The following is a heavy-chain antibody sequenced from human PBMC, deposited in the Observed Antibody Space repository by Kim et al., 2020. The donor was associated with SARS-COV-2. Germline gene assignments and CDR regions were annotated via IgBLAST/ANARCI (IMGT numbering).Heavy chain of an antibody. J-gene: IGHJ6*02. CDR1: GYTFTSYG. CDR2: ISAYNGNT. Sequence: ASVKVSCKASGYTFTSYGISWVRQAPGQGLEWMGWISAYNGNTNYAQKLQGRVTMTTDTSTSTAYMELRSLRSDDTAVYYCARDGEFWSGPISYYYYGMDVWGQGTTVTVSS. V-gene: IGHV1-18*04. D-gene: IGHD3-3*01. CDR3: ARDGEFWSGPISYYYYGMDV.